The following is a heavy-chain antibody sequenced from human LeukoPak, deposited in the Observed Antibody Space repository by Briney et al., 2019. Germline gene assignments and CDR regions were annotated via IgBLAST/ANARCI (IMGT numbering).Heavy chain of an antibody. V-gene: IGHV1-18*01. CDR1: GYTFTSYG. CDR2: ISAYNGST. J-gene: IGHJ4*02. CDR3: KTSVWWSTIDDFDY. Sequence: ASVKVSCKASGYTFTSYGISWVRQAPGQGLEWMGWISAYNGSTNYAQKLQGRVTMTTDTSTSTAYMELRSLRSDDTAVYYCKTSVWWSTIDDFDYWGQGTLVTVSS. D-gene: IGHD2-15*01.